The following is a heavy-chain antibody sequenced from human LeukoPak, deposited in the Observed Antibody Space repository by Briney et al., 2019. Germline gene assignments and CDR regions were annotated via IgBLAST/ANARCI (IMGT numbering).Heavy chain of an antibody. D-gene: IGHD2-2*01. Sequence: SETLSLTCTVSGGSFSSYYWTWIRQPAGKGLEWIGRIYSSGRTNYNPSLKSRVTMSVDTSKNQFSLKLTSVTAADTAVYSCARGYCSGISCYQLDSWGQGTLVTVSS. V-gene: IGHV4-4*07. CDR2: IYSSGRT. CDR1: GGSFSSYY. J-gene: IGHJ4*02. CDR3: ARGYCSGISCYQLDS.